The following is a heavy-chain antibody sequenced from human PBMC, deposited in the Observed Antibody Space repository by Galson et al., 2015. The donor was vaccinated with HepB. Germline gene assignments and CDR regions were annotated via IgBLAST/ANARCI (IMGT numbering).Heavy chain of an antibody. CDR3: AREVSRDGYTWFDY. V-gene: IGHV7-4-1*02. CDR1: GDIFSKYG. Sequence: SVKVSCKVSGDIFSKYGMNWVRQAPGQGLEWMGWINTNTGKPTYAQDFTRRFVFSLDTSVSTAYLQISSLKPEDTAVYYCAREVSRDGYTWFDYWGQGTLVTVSS. CDR2: INTNTGKP. D-gene: IGHD5-24*01. J-gene: IGHJ4*02.